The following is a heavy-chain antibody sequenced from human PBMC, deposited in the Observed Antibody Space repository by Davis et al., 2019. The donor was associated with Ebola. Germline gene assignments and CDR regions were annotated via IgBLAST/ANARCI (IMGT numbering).Heavy chain of an antibody. D-gene: IGHD4-11*01. V-gene: IGHV5-51*01. CDR3: ARAGGSGTTVTKNAFDI. CDR2: IYPGDSDT. J-gene: IGHJ3*02. CDR1: GYTFTSYW. Sequence: GESLKISCKGSGYTFTSYWIGWVRQLPGKGLEWMGIIYPGDSDTRYSPSFQGQVTISADKSITTAYRKGSSLKASETAMYYCARAGGSGTTVTKNAFDIWGKGTMVTVSS.